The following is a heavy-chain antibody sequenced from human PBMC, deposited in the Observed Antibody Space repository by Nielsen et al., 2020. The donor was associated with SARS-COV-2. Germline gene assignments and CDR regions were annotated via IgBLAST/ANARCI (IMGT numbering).Heavy chain of an antibody. CDR2: INSDGSRS. J-gene: IGHJ4*02. CDR3: VRVRDDGHYYDTGPFDY. V-gene: IGHV3-74*01. D-gene: IGHD3-22*01. CDR1: GFTFNTYT. Sequence: GGSLRLSCAASGFTFNTYTMNWVRQAPGKGLMWVSRINSDGSRSAYADAVKGRFTISRDNARDTLSLQMNSLSAEDTAVYYCVRVRDDGHYYDTGPFDYWGQGALVTVSS.